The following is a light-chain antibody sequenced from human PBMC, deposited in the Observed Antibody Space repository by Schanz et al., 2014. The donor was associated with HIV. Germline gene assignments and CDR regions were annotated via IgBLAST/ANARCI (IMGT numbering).Light chain of an antibody. V-gene: IGLV2-11*01. CDR3: SSYAGSYTWV. CDR1: SRDAGGFKY. Sequence: QSALTQPRSVSGSPGQSVTISCTGTSRDAGGFKYVSWYQQHPGKAPKLIVYDVTKRPSGVPDRFSGSKSGNTASLTVSGLQAEDEAEYYCSSYAGSYTWVFGGGTKLTVL. CDR2: DVT. J-gene: IGLJ3*02.